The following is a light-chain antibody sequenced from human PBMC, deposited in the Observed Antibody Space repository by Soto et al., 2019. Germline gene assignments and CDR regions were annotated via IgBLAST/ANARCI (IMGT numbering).Light chain of an antibody. Sequence: DIQMTQSPSTVSAFVGDRVDISCRASENINTWLAWYQQKPGKAPKFLIYDASSLESGVPSRFTGSGFGTDFTLTISNLQPDDFATYYCQEYKSYPWTFGQGTKVDIK. J-gene: IGKJ1*01. CDR2: DAS. CDR1: ENINTW. V-gene: IGKV1-5*01. CDR3: QEYKSYPWT.